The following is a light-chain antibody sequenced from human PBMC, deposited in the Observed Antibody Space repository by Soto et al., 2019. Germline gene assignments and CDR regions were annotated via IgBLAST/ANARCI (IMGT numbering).Light chain of an antibody. CDR1: QSISNR. CDR3: QQSYSTRT. CDR2: DAS. Sequence: LQLTQSPSTLSASVGDLVTLTCRACQSISNRLAWYHQKPGKTPNLLIYDASNFRSGVPSRFSGSGSGTDFNLTINSLQPEDFATYYCQQSYSTRTFGQGTKVDIK. V-gene: IGKV1-39*01. J-gene: IGKJ1*01.